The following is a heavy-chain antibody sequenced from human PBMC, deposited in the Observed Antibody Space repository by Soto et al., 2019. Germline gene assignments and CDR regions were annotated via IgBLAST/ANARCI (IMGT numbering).Heavy chain of an antibody. Sequence: LSLTCIVSGGSISSSSYYWGWIRQPPGKGLEWIGSIYYSGSTYYNPSLKSRVTISVDKSKNQFSLKLSSVTAADTAVYYCASLGYCSSTSCYTDWFDPWGQGTLVTVSS. CDR1: GGSISSSSYY. J-gene: IGHJ5*02. D-gene: IGHD2-2*02. CDR2: IYYSGST. CDR3: ASLGYCSSTSCYTDWFDP. V-gene: IGHV4-39*07.